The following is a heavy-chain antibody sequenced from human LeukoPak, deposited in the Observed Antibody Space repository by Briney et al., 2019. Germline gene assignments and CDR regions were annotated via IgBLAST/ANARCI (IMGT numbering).Heavy chain of an antibody. CDR2: IYYSGST. CDR1: GGSISNYY. J-gene: IGHJ1*01. V-gene: IGHV4-59*01. CDR3: ARGGAARLHFQN. Sequence: SETLSLTCTVSGGSISNYYWSWIRQPPGKGLEWIGYIYYSGSTNYNPSLKSRVIISVDTSKNQFSLNLNSVTAADTAVYYCARGGAARLHFQNWGQGTLVTVSS. D-gene: IGHD6-6*01.